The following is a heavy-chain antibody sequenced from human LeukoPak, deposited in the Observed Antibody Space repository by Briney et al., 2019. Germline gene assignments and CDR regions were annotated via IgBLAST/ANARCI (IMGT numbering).Heavy chain of an antibody. Sequence: GGSLRLSCAASGFTFSSYAMSWVRQAPGKGLEWVSPISGSGGSTYYADSVKGRFTISRDDSKNTLYLQMNSLRAEDTAIYYCARGAPGSGQRSDSWGQGTLVTVSS. CDR3: ARGAPGSGQRSDS. D-gene: IGHD2-15*01. CDR1: GFTFSSYA. J-gene: IGHJ4*02. CDR2: ISGSGGST. V-gene: IGHV3-23*01.